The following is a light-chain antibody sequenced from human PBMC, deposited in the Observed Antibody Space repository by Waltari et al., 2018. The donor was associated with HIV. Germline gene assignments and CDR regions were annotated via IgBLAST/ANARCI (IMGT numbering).Light chain of an antibody. CDR1: SSNIGTTY. CDR2: RNN. Sequence: QSVLTQPPSASGTPGQRLTISCSGSSSNIGTTYVHWSQHLPGTAPKLLSYRNNQRASGVPDRFSGSKSGTSASLAISGLRSEDEADYYCVTWADRSSGPVVFGGGTKVTVL. V-gene: IGLV1-47*01. CDR3: VTWADRSSGPVV. J-gene: IGLJ2*01.